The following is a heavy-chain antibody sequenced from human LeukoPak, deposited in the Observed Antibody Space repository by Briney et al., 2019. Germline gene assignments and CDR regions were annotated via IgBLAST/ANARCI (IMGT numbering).Heavy chain of an antibody. CDR1: GGSISSYY. Sequence: PSETLSLTCAVSGGSISSYYWSWIRQPPGKGLEWIGDIYYSGRINYNPSLKSRVTISVDTSKNQFSLKLSSVTAADTAVYYCARIYGSGSYVDYWGQGTLVTVSS. V-gene: IGHV4-59*01. D-gene: IGHD3-10*01. CDR3: ARIYGSGSYVDY. CDR2: IYYSGRI. J-gene: IGHJ4*02.